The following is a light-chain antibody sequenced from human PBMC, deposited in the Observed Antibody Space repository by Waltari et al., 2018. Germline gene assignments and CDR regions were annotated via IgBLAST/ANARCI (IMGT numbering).Light chain of an antibody. CDR3: SSQTLDGLVL. J-gene: IGLJ2*01. V-gene: IGLV2-14*03. CDR1: ASAAGASAS. CDR2: DVT. Sequence: QSALTQPASVSGSPGHSIPISCSGLASAAGASASVPWHQHHPDKAPQVIIYDVTHRPSGVSDRFSASKSANTASLTISRLQPEDEADYYCSSQTLDGLVLFGGGTRLTVL.